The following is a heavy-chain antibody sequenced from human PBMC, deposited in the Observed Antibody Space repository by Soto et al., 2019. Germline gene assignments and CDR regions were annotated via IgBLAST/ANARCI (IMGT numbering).Heavy chain of an antibody. D-gene: IGHD3-10*01. CDR1: GFTFSSYA. CDR3: AFNSGSGSYYFDY. V-gene: IGHV3-23*01. Sequence: EVQLLESGGGLVQPGGSLRLSCAASGFTFSSYAMWWFRQAPGRGLECVSAISGGGETTYYADSVKGRFHISRDNSKNSLYLQMNSLRAQDAAVYYCAFNSGSGSYYFDYWGQGTLVTVSS. CDR2: ISGGGETT. J-gene: IGHJ4*02.